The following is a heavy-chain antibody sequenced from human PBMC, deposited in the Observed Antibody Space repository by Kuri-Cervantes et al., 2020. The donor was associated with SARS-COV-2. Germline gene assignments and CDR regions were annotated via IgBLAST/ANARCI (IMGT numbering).Heavy chain of an antibody. J-gene: IGHJ6*02. Sequence: GGSLRLSCAASGFTFSSYGMHWVRQAPGKGLEWVAVIWYDGSNKYYADSVKGRFTISRDNSKTTLYLQMNSLRAEDTAVYYCARDRVATITSFYYYYGMDVWGQGTTVTVSS. D-gene: IGHD5-24*01. CDR2: IWYDGSNK. V-gene: IGHV3-33*01. CDR3: ARDRVATITSFYYYYGMDV. CDR1: GFTFSSYG.